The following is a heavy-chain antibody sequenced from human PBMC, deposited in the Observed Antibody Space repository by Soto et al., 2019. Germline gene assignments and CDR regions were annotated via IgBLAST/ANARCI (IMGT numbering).Heavy chain of an antibody. CDR3: ARDGGYDWGFDY. V-gene: IGHV1-8*01. CDR2: MNPNSGNT. CDR1: GYTFTSYD. D-gene: IGHD5-12*01. J-gene: IGHJ4*02. Sequence: ASVKVSFKASGYTFTSYDINWLRQATGQGLEWMGWMNPNSGNTGYAQKFQGRVTMTRNTSISTAYMELSSLRSEDTAVYYCARDGGYDWGFDYWGQGTLVTVSS.